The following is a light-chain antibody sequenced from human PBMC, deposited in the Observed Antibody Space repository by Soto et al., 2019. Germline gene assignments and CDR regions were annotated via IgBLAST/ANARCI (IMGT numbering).Light chain of an antibody. V-gene: IGKV3-15*01. CDR1: QSVSSN. Sequence: EIVMTQSPATLSVSPGERATLSCRASQSVSSNLAWYQQKLGQAPRLLIYGASTRATGIPARFSVSGYGTEFTLTNSSLQSEAFAVYYCQHYNNWPPWTFGQGTKVEIK. J-gene: IGKJ1*01. CDR2: GAS. CDR3: QHYNNWPPWT.